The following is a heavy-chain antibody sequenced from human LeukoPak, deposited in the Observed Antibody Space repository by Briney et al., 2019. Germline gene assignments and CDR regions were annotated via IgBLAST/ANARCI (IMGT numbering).Heavy chain of an antibody. CDR2: IYYSGST. V-gene: IGHV4-59*01. D-gene: IGHD5-24*01. CDR1: GGSISSYY. Sequence: SETLSLTCTVSGGSISSYYWSWLRQPPGKGLEWVGYIYYSGSTNYNPSLKSRVTISVDTSKNQFSLKLSSVTAADTAVYYCAREEWLQFGYYYYYYMDVWGKGTTVTVSS. CDR3: AREEWLQFGYYYYYYMDV. J-gene: IGHJ6*03.